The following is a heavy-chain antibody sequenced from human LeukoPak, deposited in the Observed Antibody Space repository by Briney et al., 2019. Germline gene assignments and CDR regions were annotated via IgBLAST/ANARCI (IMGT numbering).Heavy chain of an antibody. CDR1: GYTFTSYY. Sequence: EASVKVSCKASGYTFTSYYMHWVRQAPGQGLEWMGIINPSGGSTSYAQKFQGRVTMTRDTSISTAYMELSRLRSDDTAVYYCARGVIYSSSSGWFDPWGQGTLVTVSS. CDR3: ARGVIYSSSSGWFDP. V-gene: IGHV1-46*01. CDR2: INPSGGST. J-gene: IGHJ5*02. D-gene: IGHD6-6*01.